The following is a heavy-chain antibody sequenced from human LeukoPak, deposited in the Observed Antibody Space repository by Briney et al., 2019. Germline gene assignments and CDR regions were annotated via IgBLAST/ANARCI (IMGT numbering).Heavy chain of an antibody. CDR1: GGSFSGYY. J-gene: IGHJ3*02. V-gene: IGHV4-34*01. CDR2: INHSGST. CDR3: ARERTGYSSPGAFDI. D-gene: IGHD6-19*01. Sequence: SETLSLTCAVYGGSFSGYYWSWIRQPPGKGLEWIGEINHSGSTNYNPSLKSRVTISVDTSKNQFSLKLSSVTAEDTAVYYCARERTGYSSPGAFDIWGQGTMVTVSS.